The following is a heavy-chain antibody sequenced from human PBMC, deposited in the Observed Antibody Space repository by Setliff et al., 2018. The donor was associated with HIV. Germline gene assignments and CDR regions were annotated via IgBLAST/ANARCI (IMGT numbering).Heavy chain of an antibody. CDR2: MHPGSGNT. V-gene: IGHV1-8*01. Sequence: ASVKVSCKASGYTFSSDEIGWVRHVTGQGFEWMGWMHPGSGNTGFAAKFQGRLTMTRDRSASTAYMELTGLTPADTALYFCARGPDVRTGESDFDIWGQGTTVTVSS. D-gene: IGHD2-21*02. J-gene: IGHJ3*02. CDR3: ARGPDVRTGESDFDI. CDR1: GYTFSSDE.